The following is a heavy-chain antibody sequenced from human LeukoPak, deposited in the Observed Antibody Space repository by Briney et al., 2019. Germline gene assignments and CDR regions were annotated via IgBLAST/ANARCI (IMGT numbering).Heavy chain of an antibody. Sequence: GASVKVSCKASGYTFTGYYMHWVRQAPGQGLEWMGGIIPIFGTANYAQKFQGRVTITTDESTSTAYMELSSLRSEDTAVYYCARDYGDFCDYWGQGTLVTVSS. D-gene: IGHD4-17*01. J-gene: IGHJ4*02. CDR1: GYTFTGYY. CDR2: IIPIFGTA. V-gene: IGHV1-69*05. CDR3: ARDYGDFCDY.